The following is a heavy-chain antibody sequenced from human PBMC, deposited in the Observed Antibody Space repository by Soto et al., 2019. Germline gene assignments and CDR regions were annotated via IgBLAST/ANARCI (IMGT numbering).Heavy chain of an antibody. D-gene: IGHD5-18*01. CDR2: IYYSGST. Sequence: PSETLSLTCTVSGGSISSSSYYWGWIRQPPGKGLEWIGSIYYSGSTYYNPSLKSRVTISVDTSKNQFSLKLSSVTAADKAVYNCARDTSGYRSIQLFDYWGQRNLVTVSS. CDR3: ARDTSGYRSIQLFDY. CDR1: GGSISSSSYY. V-gene: IGHV4-39*01. J-gene: IGHJ4*02.